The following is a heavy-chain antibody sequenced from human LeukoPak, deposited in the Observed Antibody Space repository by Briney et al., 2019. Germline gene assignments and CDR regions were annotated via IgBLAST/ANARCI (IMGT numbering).Heavy chain of an antibody. CDR1: GGSISSYY. Sequence: SETLSLTCTVSGGSISSYYWSWIRQPPGKGLEWVGYIYYSGSTNYNPSLKSRVTISVDTSKNQFSLKLSSVTAADTAVYYCARLPYYGSGSYYIDYWGQGTLVTVSS. CDR3: ARLPYYGSGSYYIDY. V-gene: IGHV4-59*12. CDR2: IYYSGST. D-gene: IGHD3-10*01. J-gene: IGHJ4*02.